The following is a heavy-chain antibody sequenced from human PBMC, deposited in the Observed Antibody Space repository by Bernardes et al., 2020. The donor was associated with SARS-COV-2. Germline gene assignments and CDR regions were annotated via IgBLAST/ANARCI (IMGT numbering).Heavy chain of an antibody. Sequence: ESLKISCKGSGYSFTSYWIGWVRQMPGKGLEWMGIIYPGDSDTRYSPSFQGQVTISADKSISTAYLQWSSLKASDTAMYYCARGLGAVQGVIVPNAFDIWGQGTMVTVSS. CDR1: GYSFTSYW. V-gene: IGHV5-51*01. CDR2: IYPGDSDT. D-gene: IGHD3-10*01. J-gene: IGHJ3*02. CDR3: ARGLGAVQGVIVPNAFDI.